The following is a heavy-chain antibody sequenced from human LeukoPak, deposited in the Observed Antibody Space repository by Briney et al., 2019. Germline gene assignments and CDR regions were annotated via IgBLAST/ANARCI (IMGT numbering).Heavy chain of an antibody. CDR1: GFTFSSYG. V-gene: IGHV3-30*02. J-gene: IGHJ4*02. CDR3: AKDSSSWFFDY. Sequence: PGGSLRLSCAASGFTFSSYGMHWVRQAPGKGLEWVAVIWYGGSNEYYADSVKGRFTISRDNSKNTLYLQMNSLRAEDTAVYYCAKDSSSWFFDYWGQGTLVTVSS. CDR2: IWYGGSNE. D-gene: IGHD6-13*01.